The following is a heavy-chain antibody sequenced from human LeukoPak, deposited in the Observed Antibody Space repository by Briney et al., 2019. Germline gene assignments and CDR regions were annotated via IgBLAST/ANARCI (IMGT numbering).Heavy chain of an antibody. J-gene: IGHJ4*02. CDR2: INHSGST. Sequence: PSQTLSLTCAVYGGSFSGYYWSWIRQPPGKGLEWIGEINHSGSTNYNPSLKSRVTISVDTSKNQFSLKLSSVTAADTAVYYCARHALGGSYPQWGQGTLVTVSS. CDR3: ARHALGGSYPQ. D-gene: IGHD1-26*01. V-gene: IGHV4-34*01. CDR1: GGSFSGYY.